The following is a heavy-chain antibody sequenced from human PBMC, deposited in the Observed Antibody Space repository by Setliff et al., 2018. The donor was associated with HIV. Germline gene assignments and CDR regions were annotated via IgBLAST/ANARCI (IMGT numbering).Heavy chain of an antibody. CDR1: DASIKSHY. V-gene: IGHV4-59*11. D-gene: IGHD5-12*01. Sequence: PSETLSLTCIVSDASIKSHYWSWVRQSPGKGLEWIGYISYSGHIDYNPSLRSRVTISLDASKNQFSLKLSSVTAADTAVYYCASLAGGAWLHPGPWGQGTLVTVSS. CDR2: ISYSGHI. J-gene: IGHJ5*02. CDR3: ASLAGGAWLHPGP.